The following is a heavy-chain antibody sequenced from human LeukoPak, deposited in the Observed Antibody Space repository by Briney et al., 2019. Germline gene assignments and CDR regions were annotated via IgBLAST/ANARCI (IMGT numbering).Heavy chain of an antibody. V-gene: IGHV3-30*03. CDR1: GFSFSSYG. CDR3: ARVPDLSGWYSLSIDYYGMDV. CDR2: ISYDGSKK. J-gene: IGHJ6*02. Sequence: GGSLRLSCAASGFSFSSYGMHWVRQAPGKGLEWVAVISYDGSKKYYADSVKGRFTISRDNSKNTLYLQMNSLRAEDTAVYYCARVPDLSGWYSLSIDYYGMDVWGQGTTVTVSS. D-gene: IGHD6-19*01.